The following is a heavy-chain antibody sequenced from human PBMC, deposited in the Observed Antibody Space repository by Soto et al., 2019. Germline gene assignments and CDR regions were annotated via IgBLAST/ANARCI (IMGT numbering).Heavy chain of an antibody. CDR3: ATALFSSSWYYFDY. D-gene: IGHD6-13*01. CDR2: INPNSGGT. Sequence: ASVKVSCKASGYTFTGYYMHWVRQAPGQWLEWMGWINPNSGGTNYAQKFQGWVTMTRDTSISTAYMELSRLRSDDTAVYYCATALFSSSWYYFDYWGQGTLVTVSS. V-gene: IGHV1-2*04. CDR1: GYTFTGYY. J-gene: IGHJ4*02.